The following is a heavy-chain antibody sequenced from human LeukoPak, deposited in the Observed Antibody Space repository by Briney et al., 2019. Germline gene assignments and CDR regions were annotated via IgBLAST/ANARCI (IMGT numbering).Heavy chain of an antibody. V-gene: IGHV3-74*01. D-gene: IGHD5-24*01. CDR3: ARHDYNFEY. J-gene: IGHJ4*02. Sequence: GGSLRLSCVGSGFTYTDYWMHWFRQAPGKGPVWVSRINPDGTIIDYADSVKGRFRISRDNAKNLLYLQMNGLRADDTAVYYCARHDYNFEYWGQGTLVTVSS. CDR2: INPDGTII. CDR1: GFTYTDYW.